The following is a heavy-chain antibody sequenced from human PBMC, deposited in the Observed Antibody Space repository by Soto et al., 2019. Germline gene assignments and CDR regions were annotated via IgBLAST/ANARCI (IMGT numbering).Heavy chain of an antibody. CDR1: GGSISSYY. CDR3: ARTDSGTYGDHFDY. V-gene: IGHV4-59*01. CDR2: IYYSGST. D-gene: IGHD1-26*01. J-gene: IGHJ4*02. Sequence: SETLSLTCTVSGGSISSYYWSWIRQPPGKGLEWIGYIYYSGSTNYNPSLKRRVTISVDTSKNQFYLKLSSVTAADTAVYYCARTDSGTYGDHFDYWGQGTLVTVSS.